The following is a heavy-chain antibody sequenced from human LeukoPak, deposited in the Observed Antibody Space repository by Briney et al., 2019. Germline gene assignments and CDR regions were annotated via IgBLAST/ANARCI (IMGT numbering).Heavy chain of an antibody. CDR1: GYTFTSYG. J-gene: IGHJ6*03. D-gene: IGHD3-10*02. CDR2: ISAYNGNT. Sequence: ASVTVSCKASGYTFTSYGISWVRQAPGQGLEWMGWISAYNGNTNYAQKLQGRVTMTTDTSTSTAYMELRSLRSDDTAVYYCARQGDYVNYYYYMDVWGQGTLVTVSS. CDR3: ARQGDYVNYYYYMDV. V-gene: IGHV1-18*01.